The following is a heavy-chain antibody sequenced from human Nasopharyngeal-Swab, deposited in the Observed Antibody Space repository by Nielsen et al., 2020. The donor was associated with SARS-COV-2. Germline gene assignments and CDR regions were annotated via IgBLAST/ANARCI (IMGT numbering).Heavy chain of an antibody. CDR3: AILSSGWPRRFDY. D-gene: IGHD6-19*01. V-gene: IGHV4-39*01. CDR2: IYYSGSP. CDR1: GDSISSSSYY. Sequence: SETLSLTCTVSGDSISSSSYYWGWIRQPPGKELEWLGNIYYSGSPYYNPSLQSRVTISVDTSKNQFSLRLSSVTAADTAVYYCAILSSGWPRRFDYWGQGTLVTVSS. J-gene: IGHJ4*02.